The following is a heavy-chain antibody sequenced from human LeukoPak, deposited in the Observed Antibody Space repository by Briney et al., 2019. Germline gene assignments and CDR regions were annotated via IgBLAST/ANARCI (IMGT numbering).Heavy chain of an antibody. CDR1: GYTFTSYD. CDR2: MNPNSGNT. J-gene: IGHJ6*02. V-gene: IGHV1-8*01. Sequence: ASVKVSCKASGYTFTSYDINWVRQATGQGLEWMGWMNPNSGNTGYAQKFQGRVTMTRNTSISTAYMELSSLRSEDTAVYYCARCMARFWSGYYEHYYYYGMDVWGQGTTVTASS. D-gene: IGHD3-3*01. CDR3: ARCMARFWSGYYEHYYYYGMDV.